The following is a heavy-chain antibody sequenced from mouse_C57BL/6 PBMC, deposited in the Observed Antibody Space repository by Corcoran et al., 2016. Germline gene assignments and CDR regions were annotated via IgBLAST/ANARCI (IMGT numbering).Heavy chain of an antibody. D-gene: IGHD1-1*01. Sequence: EVQLQQSGPELVKPGASVKIPCKASGYTFTDYNMDWVKQSHGKSLEWIGDINPNNGGTIYNQKFKGKATLTVDKSSSTAYMELRSLTSEDTAVYYCARLDGSSWFAYWGQGTLVTVSA. CDR1: GYTFTDYN. J-gene: IGHJ3*01. V-gene: IGHV1-18*01. CDR2: INPNNGGT. CDR3: ARLDGSSWFAY.